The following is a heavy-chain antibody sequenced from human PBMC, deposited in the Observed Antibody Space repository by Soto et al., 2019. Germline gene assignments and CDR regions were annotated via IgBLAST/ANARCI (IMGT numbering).Heavy chain of an antibody. CDR3: AREGLLWFGLNPYYYYGMDV. D-gene: IGHD3-10*01. CDR2: ISYDGSNK. CDR1: GFTFSSYA. Sequence: GGSLRLSCAASGFTFSSYAMHWVRQAPGKGLEWVAVISYDGSNKYYADSVKGRFTISRDNSKNTLYLQMNSLRAEDTAVYYCAREGLLWFGLNPYYYYGMDVWGQGTTVTVSS. V-gene: IGHV3-30-3*01. J-gene: IGHJ6*02.